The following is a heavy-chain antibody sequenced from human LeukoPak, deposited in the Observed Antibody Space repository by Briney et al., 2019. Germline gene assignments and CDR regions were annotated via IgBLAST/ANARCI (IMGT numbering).Heavy chain of an antibody. Sequence: ASEKVSCKASGDTFTSYGISWVRQAPGQGLEWMGWISAYNGNTNYAQKLQGRVTMTTDTSTSTAYMELRSLRSDDTAVYYCARGPSESEIYYFDYWGLGTLVTVSS. J-gene: IGHJ4*02. CDR2: ISAYNGNT. V-gene: IGHV1-18*01. CDR3: ARGPSESEIYYFDY. CDR1: GDTFTSYG. D-gene: IGHD2-15*01.